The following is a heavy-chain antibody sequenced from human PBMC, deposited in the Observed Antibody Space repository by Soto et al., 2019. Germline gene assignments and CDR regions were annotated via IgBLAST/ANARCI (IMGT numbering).Heavy chain of an antibody. J-gene: IGHJ4*02. CDR2: VSRSGDNT. CDR3: AKDFGHYDILSGYPTFGY. CDR1: GFTFSSFA. D-gene: IGHD3-9*01. Sequence: EVQLLESVGGLVQPGGSLRLSCAASGFTFSSFAMSWVRQAPGEGLEWVSAVSRSGDNTYYADSVKGRFAISRDNSKNSLYLQMNSLRAEDTAVYYCAKDFGHYDILSGYPTFGYWGQGTLVTVSS. V-gene: IGHV3-23*01.